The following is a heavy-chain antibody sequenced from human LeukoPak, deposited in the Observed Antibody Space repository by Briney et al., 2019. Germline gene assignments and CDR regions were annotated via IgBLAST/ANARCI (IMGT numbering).Heavy chain of an antibody. CDR3: ARGQAVYDFWSALLGYFDY. CDR2: INPNSGGT. V-gene: IGHV1-2*02. Sequence: ASVKVSCKASGYTFTGYYMHWVRQAPGQGLEWMGWINPNSGGTNYAQKFQGRVTMTRDTSISTAYMELSRLRSDDTAVYYCARGQAVYDFWSALLGYFDYWAREPWSPSPQ. J-gene: IGHJ4*02. CDR1: GYTFTGYY. D-gene: IGHD3-3*01.